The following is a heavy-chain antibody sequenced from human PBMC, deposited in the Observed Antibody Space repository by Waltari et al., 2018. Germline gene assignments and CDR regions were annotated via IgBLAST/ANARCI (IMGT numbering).Heavy chain of an antibody. J-gene: IGHJ4*02. CDR2: MNPNSGNT. V-gene: IGHV1-8*01. CDR1: GFTLSQDD. CDR3: TRSVAQRRLGSYFDI. D-gene: IGHD6-25*01. Sequence: QEQLVQSGAEVTTPGASVLVSCEASGFTLSQDDLNWVRQAPGQGLEWMGGMNPNSGNTGYSEKVQGSVRLSKGPSLNTAYLQLDYLWSDDTAVYYCTRSVAQRRLGSYFDIWGQGTPVTVTS.